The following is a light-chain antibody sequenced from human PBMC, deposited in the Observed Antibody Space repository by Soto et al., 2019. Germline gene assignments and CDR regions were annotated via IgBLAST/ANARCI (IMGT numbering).Light chain of an antibody. CDR1: QDVISW. CDR3: QQANSFPLLT. J-gene: IGKJ4*01. V-gene: IGKV1-12*01. CDR2: AES. Sequence: DIQLTQSPSSVAASVGDRVTITCRASQDVISWLAWYQQRPGQAPQLLIYAESSLESGVPSRFSGSGSGTDFTLTISSLQPEDFATYYCQQANSFPLLTFGGGTKVEIK.